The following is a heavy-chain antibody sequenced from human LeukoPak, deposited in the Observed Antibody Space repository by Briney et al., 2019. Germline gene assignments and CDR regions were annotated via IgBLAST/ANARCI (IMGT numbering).Heavy chain of an antibody. J-gene: IGHJ3*02. Sequence: PGRPLRLSCAASGFTFSRHAMHWVRQAPGKGLERVAVISYDGNNKYYADSVKGRFTISRDNSKNTLYLQMNSLRAEGTAVYYCARSHYDSSGYYYGFRAFDMWGQGTMVTVSS. V-gene: IGHV3-30-3*01. CDR2: ISYDGNNK. CDR3: ARSHYDSSGYYYGFRAFDM. D-gene: IGHD3-22*01. CDR1: GFTFSRHA.